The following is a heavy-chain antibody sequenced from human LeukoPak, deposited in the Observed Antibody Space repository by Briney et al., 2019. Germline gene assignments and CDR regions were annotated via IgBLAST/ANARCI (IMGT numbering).Heavy chain of an antibody. Sequence: GGSLRLSCTSSGFTFSSYWMSWVRQAPGKGPEWVAHIKENGNEQYYADPVKGRFTISRDNAKKSLGLQMNSLRVEDTALYYCARGPGDFDASDIWGQGTMVTVSS. V-gene: IGHV3-7*01. CDR1: GFTFSSYW. CDR3: ARGPGDFDASDI. J-gene: IGHJ3*02. D-gene: IGHD1-14*01. CDR2: IKENGNEQ.